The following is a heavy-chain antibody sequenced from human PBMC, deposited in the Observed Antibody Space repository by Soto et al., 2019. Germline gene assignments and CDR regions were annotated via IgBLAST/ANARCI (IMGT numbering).Heavy chain of an antibody. V-gene: IGHV4-59*08. Sequence: QVQLQESGPGLVKPSETLSLTCTVSGGSITNYYCSWFRQPPGKGLEWIGYINYDGYSAYNLSLRSRGTLSMDASKTQFSLMLESVTATDTAVYYCARHGFGPLHGLVDVWGPGTTVIVSS. CDR3: ARHGFGPLHGLVDV. D-gene: IGHD3-10*01. CDR2: INYDGYS. J-gene: IGHJ6*02. CDR1: GGSITNYY.